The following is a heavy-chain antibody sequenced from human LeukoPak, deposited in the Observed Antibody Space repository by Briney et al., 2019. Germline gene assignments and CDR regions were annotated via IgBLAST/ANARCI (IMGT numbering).Heavy chain of an antibody. Sequence: SETLSLTCAVYGGSLNNYYWSWIRQSPGKGLEWLGEGNHNGGTKYNPSLKSRVTISADSSRNQFSLKLTSVTAADTAVYHCAKNGQSGFSFDPWGQGTLVTVSS. D-gene: IGHD1-26*01. CDR3: AKNGQSGFSFDP. V-gene: IGHV4-34*01. CDR2: GNHNGGT. CDR1: GGSLNNYY. J-gene: IGHJ5*02.